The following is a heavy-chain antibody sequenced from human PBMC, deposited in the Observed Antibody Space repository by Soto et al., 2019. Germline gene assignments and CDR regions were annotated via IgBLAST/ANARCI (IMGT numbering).Heavy chain of an antibody. CDR3: AMALCCGSSCFYV. D-gene: IGHD6-6*01. CDR2: ISSDGSNK. CDR1: GFTFSSNG. Sequence: QVQLVESGGGVVQPGRSLRLSCAASGFTFSSNGIHWVRQAPGKGLEWVAVISSDGSNKYYADSVKGRFTISRDNSKNTLYLLMNRLRAEDTAVYYWAMALCCGSSCFYVGGQGNLVTASS. V-gene: IGHV3-30*03. J-gene: IGHJ4*02.